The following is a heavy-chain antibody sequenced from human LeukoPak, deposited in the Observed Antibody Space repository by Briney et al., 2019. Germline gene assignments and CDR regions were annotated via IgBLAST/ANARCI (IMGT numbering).Heavy chain of an antibody. CDR3: SRESGPFCPFGY. V-gene: IGHV4/OR15-8*02. J-gene: IGHJ4*02. CDR1: GGSISGTNW. Sequence: SETLSPTCGVSGGSISGTNWWSWVRQPPGQGLEWIGEISLAGQTNYNPSLNGRVTMSLDKSSNQLSLHLTSVTAADTATYFCSRESGPFCPFGYWGQGTLVIVSS. CDR2: ISLAGQT. D-gene: IGHD1-26*01.